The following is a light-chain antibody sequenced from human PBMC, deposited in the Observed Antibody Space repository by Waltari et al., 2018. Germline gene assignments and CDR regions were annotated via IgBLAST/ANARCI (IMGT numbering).Light chain of an antibody. CDR3: CSHTGIDTWV. CDR2: EVS. V-gene: IGLV2-14*01. Sequence: QAALTQPASVSGSLGQSITISCTGTKSAFGDDDPVSWYQQFQGEAPRLIIYEVSNRPSRISSRFYGSKSANTASLTISGLQADDEAEYFCCSHTGIDTWVFGGGTTLTVL. J-gene: IGLJ3*02. CDR1: KSAFGDDDP.